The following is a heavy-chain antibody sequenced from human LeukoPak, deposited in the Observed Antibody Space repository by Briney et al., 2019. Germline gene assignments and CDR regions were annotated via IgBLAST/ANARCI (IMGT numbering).Heavy chain of an antibody. CDR3: ARGAVRGGTNFDY. CDR1: GDSVSGIPAV. V-gene: IGHV6-1*01. D-gene: IGHD3-10*01. Sequence: SQTLSLTCAISGDSVSGIPAVWIWIRQSPSRGLEWLRRAYYRSKWYIDYAVSVKGRITITPHTSKNQFSLQLNSVTPEDTGVYYCARGAVRGGTNFDYWGQGPLVTVSS. CDR2: AYYRSKWYI. J-gene: IGHJ4*02.